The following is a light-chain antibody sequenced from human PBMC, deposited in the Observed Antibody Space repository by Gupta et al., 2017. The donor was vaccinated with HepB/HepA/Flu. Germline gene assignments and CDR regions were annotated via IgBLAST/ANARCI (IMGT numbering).Light chain of an antibody. CDR3: QVWDSSSDHVV. Sequence: SYVLTQPPSVSVAPGQTARITCWGNNIGSKSVHWYQQKPGQAPVLVVYDDSDRPSGIPERFSGSNYGTTATLTIXRXEAGNEXDYYCQVWDSSSDHVVFGGGTKLTVL. CDR1: NIGSKS. CDR2: DDS. J-gene: IGLJ2*01. V-gene: IGLV3-21*02.